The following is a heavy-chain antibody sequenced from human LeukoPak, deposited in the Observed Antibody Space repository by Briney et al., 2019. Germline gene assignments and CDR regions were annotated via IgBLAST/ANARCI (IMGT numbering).Heavy chain of an antibody. CDR2: IKGDGTST. CDR3: ARDGLAAAADY. Sequence: GGSLRLSFTVSGFTFKNHWIRWVRQAPGKGLVWVSHIKGDGTSTNYADSVKGRFTISRDNAKNTLFLQMNSLRAEDTAVYYCARDGLAAAADYWGQGTLVTVSS. V-gene: IGHV3-74*01. CDR1: GFTFKNHW. J-gene: IGHJ4*02. D-gene: IGHD6-13*01.